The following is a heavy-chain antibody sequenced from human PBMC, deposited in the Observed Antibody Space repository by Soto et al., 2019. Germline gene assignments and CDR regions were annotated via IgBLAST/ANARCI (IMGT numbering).Heavy chain of an antibody. V-gene: IGHV4-61*08. J-gene: IGHJ5*02. Sequence: QVQLQESGPGLVKPSETLSLTCTVSGGSVSSGGYYWSWIRQPPGKGLEWIGYIYYSGSTNYNPALKSRVTISVDTSKNQFSLKLNSVTAADTAVYYCARDKGEGWFDPWGQGTLVTVSS. CDR1: GGSVSSGGYY. CDR3: ARDKGEGWFDP. CDR2: IYYSGST. D-gene: IGHD3-10*01.